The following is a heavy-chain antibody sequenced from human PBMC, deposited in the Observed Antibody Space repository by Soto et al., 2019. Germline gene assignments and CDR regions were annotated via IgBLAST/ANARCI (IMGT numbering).Heavy chain of an antibody. D-gene: IGHD6-6*01. CDR3: AREEYSSSSPLLDTLLDYYYGMHV. V-gene: IGHV4-38-2*02. Sequence: ETLSLTCAVSGYSISSGYYWGWIRQPPGKGLEWIGSIYHSGSTYYNPSLKSRVTISVDTSKNQFSLKLSSVTAADTAVYYCAREEYSSSSPLLDTLLDYYYGMHVWGQGTTVTSP. CDR2: IYHSGST. J-gene: IGHJ6*02. CDR1: GYSISSGYY.